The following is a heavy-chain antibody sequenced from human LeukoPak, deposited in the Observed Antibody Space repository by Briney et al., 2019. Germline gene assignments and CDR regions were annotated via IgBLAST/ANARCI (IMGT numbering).Heavy chain of an antibody. CDR2: ISASGGST. D-gene: IGHD3-22*01. CDR1: GFTFSSYG. Sequence: PGGSLRLSCAASGFTFSSYGMSWVRQAPGKGLEWVSSISASGGSTYYADSVKGRFTISRDNSKNTMYVQMNSLRAEDTAVYHCVKAPIYDSTGYYREYDYWGQGTLVTVSS. V-gene: IGHV3-23*01. CDR3: VKAPIYDSTGYYREYDY. J-gene: IGHJ4*02.